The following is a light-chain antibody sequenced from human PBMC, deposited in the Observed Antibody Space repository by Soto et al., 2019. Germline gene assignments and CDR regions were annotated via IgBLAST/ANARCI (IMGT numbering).Light chain of an antibody. J-gene: IGKJ4*01. CDR3: QQYTNFPLT. CDR1: QSISSW. V-gene: IGKV1-5*01. CDR2: EAS. Sequence: DIQMTQSPSPLSASVGDIVTITCRASQSISSWLAWYQQKPGKAPKLLIHEASRLESGVPSRFSGSESGTEFTLTISGLHPEDFATYYCQQYTNFPLTFGGGTRVEIK.